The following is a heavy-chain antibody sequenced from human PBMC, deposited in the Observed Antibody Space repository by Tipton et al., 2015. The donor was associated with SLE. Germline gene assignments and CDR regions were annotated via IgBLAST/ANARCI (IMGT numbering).Heavy chain of an antibody. V-gene: IGHV3-11*04. D-gene: IGHD4-17*01. J-gene: IGHJ2*01. CDR1: GFTFSDYY. CDR2: ISSSGSTI. CDR3: AKGGLTTVTNWYFDL. Sequence: SLRLSCAASGFTFSDYYMSWIRQAPGKGLEWVSYISSSGSTIYYADSVKGRFTISRDNAKNSLYLQMNSLRAEDTAVYYCAKGGLTTVTNWYFDLWGRGTLVTVSS.